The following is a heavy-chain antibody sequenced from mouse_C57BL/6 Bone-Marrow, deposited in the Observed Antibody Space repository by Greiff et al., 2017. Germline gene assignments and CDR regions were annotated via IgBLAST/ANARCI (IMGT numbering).Heavy chain of an antibody. CDR2: IDPSDSYT. CDR3: ARGGVVEDD. J-gene: IGHJ2*01. V-gene: IGHV1-69*01. Sequence: VQLQQPGAELVMPGASVKLSCKASGYTFTSYWMHWVKQRPGQGLEWIGEIDPSDSYTNYNQKFKGKSTLTVDKSSSTAYMQLSSLTSEDSAVYYCARGGVVEDDWGQGTTLTVSA. CDR1: GYTFTSYW. D-gene: IGHD1-1*01.